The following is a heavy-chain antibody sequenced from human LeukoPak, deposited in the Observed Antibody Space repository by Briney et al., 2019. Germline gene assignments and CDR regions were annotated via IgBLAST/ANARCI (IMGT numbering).Heavy chain of an antibody. CDR3: ARAYSISWYYFDY. CDR1: GGSISSYY. D-gene: IGHD6-13*01. V-gene: IGHV4-4*07. J-gene: IGHJ4*02. CDR2: ISSTGSP. Sequence: SETLSLTCTVSGGSISSYYWSWIRQPAGKGLEWIGHISSTGSPNNNPSLKSRVTISLAKSKNQFSLKLTSVTAADTAVYYCARAYSISWYYFDYWGQGTLVTVSS.